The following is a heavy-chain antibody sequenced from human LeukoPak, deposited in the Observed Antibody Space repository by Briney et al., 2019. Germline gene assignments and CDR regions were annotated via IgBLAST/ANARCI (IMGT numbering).Heavy chain of an antibody. CDR3: ARDRGYCRGTTCYAYYFDS. Sequence: PGGSLRLSCAASGFTFSSYSMNWVRQAPGKGLEWVSYIGTTTSTIYYADSVKGRFTISRDNAKNSLYLQMNSLRAEDTAVYYCARDRGYCRGTTCYAYYFDSWGQGTLVTVSS. J-gene: IGHJ4*02. V-gene: IGHV3-48*04. CDR1: GFTFSSYS. D-gene: IGHD2-2*01. CDR2: IGTTTSTI.